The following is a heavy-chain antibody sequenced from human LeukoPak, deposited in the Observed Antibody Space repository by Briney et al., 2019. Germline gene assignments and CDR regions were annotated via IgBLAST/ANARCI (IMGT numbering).Heavy chain of an antibody. V-gene: IGHV3-21*01. D-gene: IGHD3-22*01. CDR1: GFTFSSYW. J-gene: IGHJ3*02. Sequence: GGSLRLSCAASGFTFSSYWMSWVRQAPGKGLEWVSSISSSSSYIYYADSVKGRFTISRDNAKNSLYLQTNSLRAEDTAVYYCASYDSSGYDAFDIWGQGTMVTVSS. CDR2: ISSSSSYI. CDR3: ASYDSSGYDAFDI.